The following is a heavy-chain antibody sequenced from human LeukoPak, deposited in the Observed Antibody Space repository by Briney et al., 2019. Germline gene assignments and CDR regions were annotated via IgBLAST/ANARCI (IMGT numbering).Heavy chain of an antibody. CDR2: IYYSGST. CDR3: SSRISISGTVADY. V-gene: IGHV4-39*01. Sequence: SETLSLTCAVSSASISSSDHYWGWIRQPPGKGLEWIGTIYYSGSTYYNPSLKSRVTISVDTSKNQFSLNLSSVTAADTAVYYCSSRISISGTVADYWGQGTLVTVSS. CDR1: SASISSSDHY. D-gene: IGHD6-13*01. J-gene: IGHJ4*02.